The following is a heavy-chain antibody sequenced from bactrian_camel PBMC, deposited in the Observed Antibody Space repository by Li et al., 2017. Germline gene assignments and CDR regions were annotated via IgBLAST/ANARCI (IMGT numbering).Heavy chain of an antibody. CDR1: GYNGC. Sequence: HVQLVESGGGSVQAGGSLKLSCAASGYNGCMAWFRQVAAEKQREGVARIDRDGTPTYADSVKGRFTISQDNANGTLYLQMDSLRPEDTAMYYCASGPWGYCTRTKWEGGMNNWGKGTQVTFS. V-gene: IGHV3S53*01. CDR2: IDRDGTP. D-gene: IGHD1*01. J-gene: IGHJ7*01.